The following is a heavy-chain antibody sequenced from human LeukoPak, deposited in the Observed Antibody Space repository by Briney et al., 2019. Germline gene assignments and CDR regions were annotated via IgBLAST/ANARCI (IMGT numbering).Heavy chain of an antibody. J-gene: IGHJ4*02. V-gene: IGHV4-61*03. CDR2: IYSSGYPNGDT. D-gene: IGHD3-10*01. CDR3: ARVVVGEPGAWGYYFDY. CDR1: GDSISSGSYY. Sequence: SETLSLTCTVSGDSISSGSYYWSWIRQPPGKGLEWIGYIYSSGYPNGDTKYNPSLESRVTISIDSSTSHFSLKLSSVTAADTAIYYCARVVVGEPGAWGYYFDYWGQGTLVTVSS.